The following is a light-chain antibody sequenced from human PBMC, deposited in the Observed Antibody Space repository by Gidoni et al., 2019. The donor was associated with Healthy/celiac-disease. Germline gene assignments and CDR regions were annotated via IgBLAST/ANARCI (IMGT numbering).Light chain of an antibody. CDR3: QQYNNWPPWT. Sequence: EIVMTQSPATLSVSPGERATLSCRASQSVSSNLAWYQQKPGQAPRLLIYGASTRATGIPARFSGSGSGTEFTLTISSLQSEDFAGYYCQQYNNWPPWTFGQGXKXEIK. J-gene: IGKJ1*01. CDR1: QSVSSN. V-gene: IGKV3-15*01. CDR2: GAS.